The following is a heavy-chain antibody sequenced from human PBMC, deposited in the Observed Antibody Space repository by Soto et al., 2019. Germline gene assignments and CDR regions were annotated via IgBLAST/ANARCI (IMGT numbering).Heavy chain of an antibody. J-gene: IGHJ4*02. V-gene: IGHV3-74*01. CDR3: ARDLGGSHDY. D-gene: IGHD3-16*01. CDR1: GFTFSTYW. CDR2: IKTDGSVT. Sequence: LRLSCAASGFTFSTYWMHWVRQAPGKGLVWVSRIKTDGSVTTYADSVKGRFTISRDNAKNTLYLQMNTLRAEDTAVYYCARDLGGSHDYWGRGTLVTVS.